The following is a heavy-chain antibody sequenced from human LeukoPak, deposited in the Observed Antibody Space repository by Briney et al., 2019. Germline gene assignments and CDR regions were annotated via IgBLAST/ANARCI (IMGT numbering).Heavy chain of an antibody. Sequence: GGSLRLSCAASGFTFSSYGMSWVRQAPGKGLEWVSGIRGSGDRTFYADSVKGRFTISRDNSENTVYLQMSSLRVEDTAVYYCAKAAVGGVFSFDYWGQGTLVTVSS. V-gene: IGHV3-23*01. J-gene: IGHJ4*02. CDR1: GFTFSSYG. CDR3: AKAAVGGVFSFDY. D-gene: IGHD1-26*01. CDR2: IRGSGDRT.